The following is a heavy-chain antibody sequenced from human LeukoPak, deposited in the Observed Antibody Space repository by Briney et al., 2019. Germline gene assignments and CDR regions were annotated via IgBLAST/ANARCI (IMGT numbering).Heavy chain of an antibody. V-gene: IGHV4-34*01. CDR2: INHSGST. Sequence: SETLSLTCAVYGGSFSGYSWSWIGQPPGKGLEWIGEINHSGSTNYNPSLKSRVTISVDTSKNQFSLKLSSVTAADTAVYYCARGCDSSSCFYFDYWGQGTLVTVSS. CDR1: GGSFSGYS. J-gene: IGHJ4*02. D-gene: IGHD6-6*01. CDR3: ARGCDSSSCFYFDY.